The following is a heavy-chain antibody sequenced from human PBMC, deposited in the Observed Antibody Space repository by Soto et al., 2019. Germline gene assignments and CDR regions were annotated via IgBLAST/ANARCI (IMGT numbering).Heavy chain of an antibody. V-gene: IGHV5-51*01. J-gene: IGHJ3*01. CDR2: IYPGVSET. CDR1: GYSFTNYW. CDR3: VARGYKSTNAFDV. Sequence: PGESLKISCKTSGYSFTNYWIGWVRQLPGKGLEWMAIIYPGVSETIYDPSFQGQVTISADKSTRTAYLQWGNLKASDTAIYYCVARGYKSTNAFDVWGQGTLVTVSS. D-gene: IGHD5-12*01.